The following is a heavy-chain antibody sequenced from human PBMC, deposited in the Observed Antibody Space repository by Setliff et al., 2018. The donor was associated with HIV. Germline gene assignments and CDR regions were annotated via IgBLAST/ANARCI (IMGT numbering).Heavy chain of an antibody. CDR3: ARDRLTYYFDY. D-gene: IGHD3-22*01. J-gene: IGHJ4*02. CDR1: GVTISSHF. V-gene: IGHV4-4*07. CDR2: AYTGGST. Sequence: SETLSLTCSVSGVTISSHFWTWIRQPAGKGLEWIGRAYTGGSTNYNPSLKSRVSMSVDTSKNQFSLKLSSVTAADTAVYYCARDRLTYYFDYWGQGILVTVS.